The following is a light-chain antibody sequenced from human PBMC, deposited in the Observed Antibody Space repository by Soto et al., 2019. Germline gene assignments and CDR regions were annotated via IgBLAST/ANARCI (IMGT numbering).Light chain of an antibody. J-gene: IGKJ4*01. CDR3: QQYNNRPS. CDR2: GAS. Sequence: EIVMTQSPATLSVSPGERATLSCRASQSVSSNLAWYQQKPGQAPRLLIYGASTRATGIPARFSGSGSGTEFTLTISRLQSEDFAVYHCQQYNNRPSFGGGTKLEIK. V-gene: IGKV3-15*01. CDR1: QSVSSN.